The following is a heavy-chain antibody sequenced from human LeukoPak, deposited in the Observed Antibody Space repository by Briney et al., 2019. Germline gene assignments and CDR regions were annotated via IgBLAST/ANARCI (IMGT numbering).Heavy chain of an antibody. CDR2: ISGSGGST. CDR3: AKEGRYCSSTSCYLFDY. J-gene: IGHJ4*02. Sequence: GGSLRLSCAASGFTFSSYAMSWVRQAPGKGLEWVSAISGSGGSTYYADSVKGRFTISRDNSKNTLYLQMNSLRAEDTAVYYCAKEGRYCSSTSCYLFDYWGQGTLVTVSS. V-gene: IGHV3-23*01. CDR1: GFTFSSYA. D-gene: IGHD2-2*01.